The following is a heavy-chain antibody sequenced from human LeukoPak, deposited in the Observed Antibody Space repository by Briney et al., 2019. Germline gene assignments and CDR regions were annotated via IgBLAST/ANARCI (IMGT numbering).Heavy chain of an antibody. CDR1: GGSFSGYY. J-gene: IGHJ4*02. Sequence: PSETLSLTCAVYGGSFSGYYWSWIRQPPGKGLEWIGEINHSGSTNYNPSLKSRVTISVDTSKNQLSLKLSSVTAADTAVYYCARGTAVAGTDFDYWGQGTLVTVSS. CDR2: INHSGST. D-gene: IGHD6-19*01. CDR3: ARGTAVAGTDFDY. V-gene: IGHV4-34*01.